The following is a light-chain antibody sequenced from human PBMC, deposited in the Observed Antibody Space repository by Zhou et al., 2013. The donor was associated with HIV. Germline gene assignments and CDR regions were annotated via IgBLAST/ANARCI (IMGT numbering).Light chain of an antibody. CDR1: QYIGTY. CDR2: AAS. CDR3: QQSYSTPLT. V-gene: IGKV1-39*01. Sequence: IRMTQSPSSLSASTGDRVNITCRASQYIGTYLVWYQQRLGKAPELLIYAASSLQSGVPSRFSGSGSGTDFTLTISSLQPEDFATYYCQQSYSTPLTFGGGTKVEIK. J-gene: IGKJ4*01.